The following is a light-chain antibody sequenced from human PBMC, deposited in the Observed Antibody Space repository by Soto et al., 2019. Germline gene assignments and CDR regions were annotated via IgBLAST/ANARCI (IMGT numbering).Light chain of an antibody. CDR3: QQHYTTPWT. CDR2: WAS. Sequence: DIVMTQSPESLAVSLGERATIKCNSSQSVLYSSNSKNYLAWHQQKPGQPPKMLIYWASTRKSAVPDRFSGSGSGTDFTFTISSLQAEDVAVYYCQQHYTTPWTVGQGTRVELK. V-gene: IGKV4-1*01. J-gene: IGKJ1*01. CDR1: QSVLYSSNSKNY.